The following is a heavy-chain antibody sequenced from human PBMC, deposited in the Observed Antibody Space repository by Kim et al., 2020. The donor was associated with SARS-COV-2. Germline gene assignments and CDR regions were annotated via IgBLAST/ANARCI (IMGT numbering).Heavy chain of an antibody. CDR3: ARHRSSPRGLSYYYGL. CDR1: GGPISSSTYY. CDR2: FYDSGST. V-gene: IGHV4-39*01. D-gene: IGHD3-10*01. Sequence: SETLSLTCTVSGGPISSSTYYWGWLRPPPGKGREWIGAFYDSGSTSYNSSLKRRGTFRVDSSKNQYSLKLSSVTADDTAVYSCARHRSSPRGLSYYYGL. J-gene: IGHJ6*01.